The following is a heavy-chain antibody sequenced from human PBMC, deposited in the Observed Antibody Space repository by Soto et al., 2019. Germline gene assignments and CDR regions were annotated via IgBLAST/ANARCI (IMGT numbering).Heavy chain of an antibody. J-gene: IGHJ6*02. D-gene: IGHD4-4*01. CDR1: GGTFSSYA. V-gene: IGHV1-69*06. CDR3: ARGTVHYYYYGMDV. Sequence: ASVKVSCKASGGTFSSYAISWVRPAPGQGLEWMGGIIPIFGTANYAQKFQGRVTITADKSTSTAYMELSSLRSEDTAVYYCARGTVHYYYYGMDVWGHGNTVTASS. CDR2: IIPIFGTA.